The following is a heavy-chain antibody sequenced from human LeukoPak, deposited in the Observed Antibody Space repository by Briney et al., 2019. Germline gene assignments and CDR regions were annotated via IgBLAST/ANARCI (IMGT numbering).Heavy chain of an antibody. CDR1: GFTFDDYA. CDR2: IRSKGHGGTT. V-gene: IGHV3-49*04. Sequence: GGSLRLSCTGSGFTFDDYAMSWVRQAPGKGLEWVGFIRSKGHGGTTEYGASVKGRFSISRDDSKTIAFLEMNSLKTEDTAVYYCTTRASPGSDWGQGTLVTVSS. CDR3: TTRASPGSD. J-gene: IGHJ4*02.